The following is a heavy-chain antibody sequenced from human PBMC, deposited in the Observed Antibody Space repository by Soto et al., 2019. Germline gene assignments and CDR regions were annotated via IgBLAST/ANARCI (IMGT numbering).Heavy chain of an antibody. Sequence: QVQLQESGPGLVKPSETLTLTCTVSGGSVTSGSDYWSWIRQPPGKGLEWIGYIYHSGSTKYNPSLKSRITISVDTAKNHFSLKLTSLTAADTAVYYCARSPATAISYFDYWGQGTLVTVSS. J-gene: IGHJ4*02. V-gene: IGHV4-61*01. CDR1: GGSVTSGSDY. CDR3: ARSPATAISYFDY. CDR2: IYHSGST. D-gene: IGHD2-21*02.